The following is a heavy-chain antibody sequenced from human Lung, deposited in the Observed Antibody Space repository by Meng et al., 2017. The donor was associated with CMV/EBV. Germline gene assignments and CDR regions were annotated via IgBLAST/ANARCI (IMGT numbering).Heavy chain of an antibody. Sequence: SCAISGDSVSANNAAWNWFRQSPSRGLEWLGRAYYRSKWYTDYAVSVKRRTTINPDTSKNQFSLQLTSVTPEDTDVYYCARGYDNSLDYWGQGTLVT. CDR1: GDSVSANNAA. D-gene: IGHD3-22*01. CDR3: ARGYDNSLDY. CDR2: AYYRSKWYT. V-gene: IGHV6-1*01. J-gene: IGHJ4*02.